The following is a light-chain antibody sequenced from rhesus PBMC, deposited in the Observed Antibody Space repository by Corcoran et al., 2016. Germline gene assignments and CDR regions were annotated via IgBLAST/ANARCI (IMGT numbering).Light chain of an antibody. CDR3: QQSSNSLT. J-gene: IGKJ4*01. CDR2: GAS. V-gene: IGKV3-24*04. Sequence: ETVVTQSPATLALSPGERATLSCRASQSVGRYLAWYQQKPGQAPRLLIAGASSRATGIPDRVSGSGAGTDFTLTISSLEPEDVGVYYCQQSSNSLTFGGGTKVEIK. CDR1: QSVGRY.